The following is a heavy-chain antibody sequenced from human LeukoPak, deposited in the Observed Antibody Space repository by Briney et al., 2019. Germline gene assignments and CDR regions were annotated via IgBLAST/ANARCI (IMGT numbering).Heavy chain of an antibody. D-gene: IGHD3-10*01. V-gene: IGHV4-61*01. J-gene: IGHJ4*02. CDR2: IYYGGNT. CDR3: ASGPRNYYYSGSYHY. Sequence: TSETLSLTCTVSGGSVSSGYYYWNWIRQPPGRGLEWIGYIYYGGNTNYNPSLRSRVTISMDTSKNQFSLKVNSVTAADTAVYFCASGPRNYYYSGSYHYWGQGTLVTVSS. CDR1: GGSVSSGYYY.